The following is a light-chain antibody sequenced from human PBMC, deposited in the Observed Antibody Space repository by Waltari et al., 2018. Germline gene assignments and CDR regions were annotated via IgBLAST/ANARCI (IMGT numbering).Light chain of an antibody. Sequence: QSALTQPRSVSVSPGQSVTISCTGTSRDVGAYNYFSWYQQHPRKAPKLMIYYVIKRPSGVPQRFSGSNSGNTAYLSISGLQAEDEADYCCCSYAGGDTWVFGGGTQLTVL. J-gene: IGLJ3*02. CDR3: CSYAGGDTWV. CDR2: YVI. V-gene: IGLV2-11*01. CDR1: SRDVGAYNY.